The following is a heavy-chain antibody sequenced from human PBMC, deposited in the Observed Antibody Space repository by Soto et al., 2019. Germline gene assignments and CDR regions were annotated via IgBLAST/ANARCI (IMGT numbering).Heavy chain of an antibody. J-gene: IGHJ4*02. D-gene: IGHD6-13*01. Sequence: ASVKVSCKASGYTFTSYGISWVRQAPGQGLEWMGWISAYNGNTNYAQKLQGRVTMTTDTSTSTAYMELRSLRSDDTAVYYCASPDPYSSSWDWYYFDYWGQGTLVTVSS. CDR1: GYTFTSYG. CDR2: ISAYNGNT. CDR3: ASPDPYSSSWDWYYFDY. V-gene: IGHV1-18*01.